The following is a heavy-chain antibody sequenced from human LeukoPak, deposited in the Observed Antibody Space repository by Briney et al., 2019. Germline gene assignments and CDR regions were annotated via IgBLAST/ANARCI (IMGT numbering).Heavy chain of an antibody. J-gene: IGHJ4*02. CDR3: ARGYIYGYDC. Sequence: GGSLRLSCSASGFTFSSYAMYWVRQAPGKGLEYVSAITSNGGSAYYADSVKGRFTISRDNSRNTLYLQMNSLRAEDTAVYYCARGYIYGYDCWGQGALVTVSS. CDR2: ITSNGGSA. CDR1: GFTFSSYA. V-gene: IGHV3-64*04. D-gene: IGHD5-18*01.